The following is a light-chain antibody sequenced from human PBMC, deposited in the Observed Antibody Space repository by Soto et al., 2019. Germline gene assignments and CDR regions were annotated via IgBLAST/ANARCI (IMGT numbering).Light chain of an antibody. V-gene: IGLV2-14*01. CDR2: EVS. CDR1: SSDVGGYDY. CDR3: SSFTSTSTQV. Sequence: QSALTQPASVSGSLGQSITISCTGTSSDVGGYDYVSWYQQHPGRAPKLMIFEVSKRPSGVSNRFSGSKSGNTASLTISGLQAEDEADYYCSSFTSTSTQVLGGGTKLTVL. J-gene: IGLJ3*02.